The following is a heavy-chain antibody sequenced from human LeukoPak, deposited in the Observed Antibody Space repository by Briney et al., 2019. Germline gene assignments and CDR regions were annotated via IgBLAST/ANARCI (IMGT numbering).Heavy chain of an antibody. CDR2: IIPILGIA. V-gene: IGHV1-69*02. CDR3: ARAEVVVAAIPPDY. Sequence: KISCKGSGYSFTSYWIGWVRQAPGQGLEWMGRIIPILGIANYAQKFQGRVTITADKSTSTAYMELSSLRSEDTAVYYCARAEVVVAAIPPDYWGQGTLVTVSS. J-gene: IGHJ4*02. D-gene: IGHD2-15*01. CDR1: GYSFTSYW.